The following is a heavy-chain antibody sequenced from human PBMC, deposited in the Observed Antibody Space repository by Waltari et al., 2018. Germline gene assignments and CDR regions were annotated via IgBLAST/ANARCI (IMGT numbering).Heavy chain of an antibody. J-gene: IGHJ4*02. CDR3: ARGYHKTAWIVDY. V-gene: IGHV1-3*01. Sequence: QVQLVQSGAEVKKPGASVMVSCKASGYSFTYYAMHWVRQAPGKSLEWMGWINADDGNIKYSHKFQGRVIITRDTSASTAYIEVNSVNSEDTAVYYCARGYHKTAWIVDYWGQGTLVTVSS. CDR1: GYSFTYYA. CDR2: INADDGNI. D-gene: IGHD2-2*01.